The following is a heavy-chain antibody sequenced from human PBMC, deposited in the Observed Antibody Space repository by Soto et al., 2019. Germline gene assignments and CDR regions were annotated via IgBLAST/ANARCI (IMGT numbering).Heavy chain of an antibody. J-gene: IGHJ4*02. CDR1: GGSISSSNW. D-gene: IGHD2-15*01. Sequence: SETLSLTCAVSGGSISSSNWWSWVRQPPGKGLEWIGEIYHSGSTNYNPSLKSRVTISVDKSKNQFSLKLSSVTAADTAVYYCARASGYCSGGTCFPFDYWGRGTLVTVSS. V-gene: IGHV4-4*02. CDR3: ARASGYCSGGTCFPFDY. CDR2: IYHSGST.